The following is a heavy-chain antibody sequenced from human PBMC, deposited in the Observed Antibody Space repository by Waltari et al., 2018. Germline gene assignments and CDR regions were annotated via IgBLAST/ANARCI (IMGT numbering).Heavy chain of an antibody. V-gene: IGHV4-59*02. J-gene: IGHJ3*02. D-gene: IGHD3-9*01. CDR1: GGSVSSSY. Sequence: QVQLQESGPGLVQPSEPLSLTCTVSGGSVSSSYWSWIRTPPGNGLEWIGHIYYSGSTNYNPYLQRRLTMSVDTSKNQFSLKLSSVTAADTAVYYCARDTMSDYDILTGQSRTSAFDIWGQGKMVTVSS. CDR2: IYYSGST. CDR3: ARDTMSDYDILTGQSRTSAFDI.